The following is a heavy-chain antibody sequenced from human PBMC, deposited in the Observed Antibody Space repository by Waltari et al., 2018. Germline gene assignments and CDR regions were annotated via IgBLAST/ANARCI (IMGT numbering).Heavy chain of an antibody. CDR1: GGSIINYF. J-gene: IGHJ4*02. D-gene: IGHD6-19*01. CDR2: VRHPGIS. CDR3: ARWDSSGRYYGD. Sequence: QVQLQESGPGLVKPSETLSLTCSVSGGSIINYFCNWIRQSPGNGLEWIGYVRHPGISTFNPSLKSLVTMSADTSKSQISLRLTSVTATDTAVYYCARWDSSGRYYGDWGQGTPVIVSS. V-gene: IGHV4-59*08.